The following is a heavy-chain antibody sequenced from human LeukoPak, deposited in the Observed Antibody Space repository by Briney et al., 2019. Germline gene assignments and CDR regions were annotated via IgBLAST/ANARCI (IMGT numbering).Heavy chain of an antibody. V-gene: IGHV1-8*01. CDR3: ARWLYYYDSSGYGDDAFDI. CDR1: GYTFTSYD. J-gene: IGHJ3*02. Sequence: GASVKVSCKASGYTFTSYDINWVRQATGQGLEWMGWMNPNSGNTGYAQKFQGRVTMTRNTSISTAYMELSRLRSEDTAVYYCARWLYYYDSSGYGDDAFDIWGQGTMVTVSS. D-gene: IGHD3-22*01. CDR2: MNPNSGNT.